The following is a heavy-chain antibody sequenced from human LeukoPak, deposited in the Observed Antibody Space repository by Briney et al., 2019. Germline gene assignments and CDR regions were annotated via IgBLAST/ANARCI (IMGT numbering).Heavy chain of an antibody. V-gene: IGHV3-30*04. CDR1: GFTFSSYA. Sequence: GGSLRLSCAASGFTFSSYAMHWVRQAPGKGLEWVAVISYDRSNKYYADSVKGRFTISRDNSKNTLYLQMNSLRAEDTAVYYCARRTRSLPFGYWGQGTLVTVSS. CDR3: ARRTRSLPFGY. CDR2: ISYDRSNK. J-gene: IGHJ4*02. D-gene: IGHD2/OR15-2a*01.